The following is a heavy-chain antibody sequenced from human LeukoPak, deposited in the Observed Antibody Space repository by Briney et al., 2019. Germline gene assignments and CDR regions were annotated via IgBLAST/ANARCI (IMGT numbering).Heavy chain of an antibody. D-gene: IGHD2-2*01. CDR3: ARGYRLCDH. CDR1: GFTFSSYG. V-gene: IGHV3-30*02. CDR2: LRYDGSDK. Sequence: PGGSLRLSCVASGFTFSSYGMHWVRQAPGKGLEWVAFLRYDGSDKHYADSVKGRFIISRDNSKNTLSLQMNSLRAEDTAVYYCARGYRLCDHWGQGTLVTVSS. J-gene: IGHJ5*02.